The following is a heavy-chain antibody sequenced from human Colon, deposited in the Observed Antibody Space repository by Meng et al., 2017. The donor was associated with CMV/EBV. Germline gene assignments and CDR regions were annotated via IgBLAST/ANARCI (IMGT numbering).Heavy chain of an antibody. J-gene: IGHJ6*02. D-gene: IGHD2-15*01. CDR1: GGSVNSASYY. CDR2: VSYIGST. Sequence: SETLSLTCTVSGGSVNSASYYWSWIRQPPGKGLEWIGYVSYIGSTNYNPSLKGRLTISADTSKNQFSLKLNSVTAADTAVYYCARAARSGNPAVFYSLDLWGQGTTVTVSS. CDR3: ARAARSGNPAVFYSLDL. V-gene: IGHV4-61*01.